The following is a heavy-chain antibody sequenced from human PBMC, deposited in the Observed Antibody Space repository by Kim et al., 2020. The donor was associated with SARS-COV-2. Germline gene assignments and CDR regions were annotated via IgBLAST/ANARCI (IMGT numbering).Heavy chain of an antibody. CDR2: IWYDGSNK. Sequence: GGSLRLSCAASGFTFSSYGMHWVRQAPGKGLEWVAVIWYDGSNKYYADSVKGRFTISRDNSKNTLYLQMNSLRAEDTAVYYCARGYDFWSGYYADLGGDYWGQGTLVTVSS. CDR3: ARGYDFWSGYYADLGGDY. CDR1: GFTFSSYG. J-gene: IGHJ4*02. D-gene: IGHD3-3*01. V-gene: IGHV3-33*01.